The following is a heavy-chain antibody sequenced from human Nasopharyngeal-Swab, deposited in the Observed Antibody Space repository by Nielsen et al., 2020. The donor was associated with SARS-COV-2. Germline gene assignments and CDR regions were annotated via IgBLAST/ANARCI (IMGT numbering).Heavy chain of an antibody. Sequence: GGSLRLSCVVSQFAFGNYWMSWVRQAPGKGSEWVANIKQDGSEKYYVDSVKGRFTISRDNAKNSLYLQMNSLRAEDTAVYYCVRARRFYGDYNTEAVSWGQGTLVTVSS. V-gene: IGHV3-7*03. CDR2: IKQDGSEK. CDR3: VRARRFYGDYNTEAVS. J-gene: IGHJ5*02. CDR1: QFAFGNYW. D-gene: IGHD4-17*01.